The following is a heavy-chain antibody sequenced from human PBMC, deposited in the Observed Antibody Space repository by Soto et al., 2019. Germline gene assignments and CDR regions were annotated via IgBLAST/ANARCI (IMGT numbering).Heavy chain of an antibody. D-gene: IGHD3-10*01. Sequence: GGSLRLSCAASGFTVSSNYMSWVRQAPGKGLEWVSVIYSGGSTYYADSVKGRFTISRDNSKNTLYLQMNSLRAEDTAVYYCARDGGSVHVRYYMDVWGKGTTVTVSS. CDR3: ARDGGSVHVRYYMDV. J-gene: IGHJ6*03. V-gene: IGHV3-66*01. CDR2: IYSGGST. CDR1: GFTVSSNY.